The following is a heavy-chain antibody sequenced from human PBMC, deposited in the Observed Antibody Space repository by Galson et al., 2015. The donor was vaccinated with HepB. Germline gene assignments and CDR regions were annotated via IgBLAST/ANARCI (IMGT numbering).Heavy chain of an antibody. Sequence: SVKVSCKVSGYTLTELSMHWVRQAPGKGLEWMGGFDPEDGETIYAQKFQGRVTMTEDTSTDTAYMELSSLRSEDTAVYYCATDGSGYSSGWYVPRTLGYWGQGTLVTVS. J-gene: IGHJ4*02. CDR2: FDPEDGET. D-gene: IGHD6-19*01. CDR1: GYTLTELS. V-gene: IGHV1-24*01. CDR3: ATDGSGYSSGWYVPRTLGY.